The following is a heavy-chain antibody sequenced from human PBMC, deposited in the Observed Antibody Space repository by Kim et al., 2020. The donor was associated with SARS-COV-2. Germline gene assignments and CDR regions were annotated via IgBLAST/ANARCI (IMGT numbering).Heavy chain of an antibody. CDR2: GST. D-gene: IGHD3-16*01. J-gene: IGHJ4*02. V-gene: IGHV3-23*01. Sequence: GSTYYAESVKGRFTISRDNSKNTLYLQMNSLRAEDTAVYYCAKGRGALGYWGQGTLVTVSS. CDR3: AKGRGALGY.